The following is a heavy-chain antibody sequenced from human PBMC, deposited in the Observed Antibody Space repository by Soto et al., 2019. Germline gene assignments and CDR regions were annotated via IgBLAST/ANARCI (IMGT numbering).Heavy chain of an antibody. D-gene: IGHD2-2*01. CDR1: GYTFTSYG. CDR3: ARGPTEDIVVVPAAMVDNWFDP. CDR2: ISAYNGNT. Sequence: ASVKVSCKASGYTFTSYGISWVRQAPGQGLEWMGWISAYNGNTNYAQKLQSRVTMTTDTSTSTAYMELRSLRSDDTAVYYCARGPTEDIVVVPAAMVDNWFDPWGQGTLVTVSS. V-gene: IGHV1-18*01. J-gene: IGHJ5*02.